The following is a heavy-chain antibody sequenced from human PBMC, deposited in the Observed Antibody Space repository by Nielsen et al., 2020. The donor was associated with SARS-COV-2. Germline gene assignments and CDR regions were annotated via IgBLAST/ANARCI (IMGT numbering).Heavy chain of an antibody. CDR3: ARVRKRSGYDFDY. CDR1: GFTFSSYG. Sequence: GESLKISCAASGFTFSSYGMHWVRQAPGKGLEWVAFIRYDGSNKYYADSVKGRFTISRDNSKNTLYLQMNSLRAEDTAVYYCARVRKRSGYDFDYWGQGTLVTVSS. J-gene: IGHJ4*02. D-gene: IGHD5-12*01. CDR2: IRYDGSNK. V-gene: IGHV3-30*02.